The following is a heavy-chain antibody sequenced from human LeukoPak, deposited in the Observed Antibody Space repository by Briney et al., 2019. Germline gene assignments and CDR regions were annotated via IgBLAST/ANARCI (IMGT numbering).Heavy chain of an antibody. D-gene: IGHD1-7*01. CDR3: ARARGNWNYGQVYFDY. CDR2: ISYDGSNK. V-gene: IGHV3-30*01. CDR1: EFTLSSYA. J-gene: IGHJ4*02. Sequence: PGGSLRLSCAASEFTLSSYAMHWVRQAPGKGLEWVAVISYDGSNKYYADSVKGRFTISRDNSKNTLYLQMNSLRAEDTAVYYCARARGNWNYGQVYFDYWGQGTLVTVSS.